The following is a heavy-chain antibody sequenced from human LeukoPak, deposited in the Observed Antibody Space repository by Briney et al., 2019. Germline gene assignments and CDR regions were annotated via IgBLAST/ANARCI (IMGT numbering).Heavy chain of an antibody. Sequence: PGGSLRLSCAASGFTFSSYAMHWVRQAPGKGLEWVAVISYDGSNKYYADSVKGRFTISRDNSKNTLYLQMNSLRAEDTVVYYCARGHYYYMDVWGKGTTVTVSS. CDR2: ISYDGSNK. J-gene: IGHJ6*03. V-gene: IGHV3-30-3*01. CDR3: ARGHYYYMDV. CDR1: GFTFSSYA.